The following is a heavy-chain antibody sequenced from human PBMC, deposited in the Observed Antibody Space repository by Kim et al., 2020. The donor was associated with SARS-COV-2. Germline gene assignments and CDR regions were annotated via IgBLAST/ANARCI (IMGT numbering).Heavy chain of an antibody. CDR2: ISYDGSNK. V-gene: IGHV3-30*18. J-gene: IGHJ6*02. CDR3: AKSLRYCSSTSCYRGGYYYYGMDV. CDR1: GFTFSSYG. D-gene: IGHD2-2*02. Sequence: GGSLRLSCAASGFTFSSYGMHWVRQAPGKGLEWVAVISYDGSNKYYADSVKGRFTISRDNSKNTLYLQMNSLRAEDTAVYYCAKSLRYCSSTSCYRGGYYYYGMDVWGQGTTVTVSS.